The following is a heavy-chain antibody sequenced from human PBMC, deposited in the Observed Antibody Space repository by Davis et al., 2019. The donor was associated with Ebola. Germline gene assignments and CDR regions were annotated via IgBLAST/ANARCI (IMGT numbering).Heavy chain of an antibody. J-gene: IGHJ5*01. V-gene: IGHV3-30*02. CDR2: IRSDGNNK. Sequence: GESLKISCAASGFTFSSYAMHWVRQAPGKGLEWVAFIRSDGNNKYYGNSVKGRFTISRDTSNNTLYLQMNSLGTDDTGIYYCAKVWIQGRRGVVPFESWGQGTLVTVSS. CDR3: AKVWIQGRRGVVPFES. CDR1: GFTFSSYA. D-gene: IGHD5-18*01.